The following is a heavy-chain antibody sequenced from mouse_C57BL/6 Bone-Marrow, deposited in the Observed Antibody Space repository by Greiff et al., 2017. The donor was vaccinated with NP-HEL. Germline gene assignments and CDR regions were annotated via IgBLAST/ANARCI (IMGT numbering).Heavy chain of an antibody. J-gene: IGHJ4*01. CDR1: GYTFTSYW. V-gene: IGHV1-64*01. Sequence: VQLQQPGAELVKPGASVKLSCKASGYTFTSYWMHWVKQRPGQGLEWIGMIHPNSGSTNYNEKFKSKATLTVDKSSSTAYMQLSSLTYEDSAVYYCAREGYYAMDYWGQGTSVTVSS. CDR2: IHPNSGST. CDR3: AREGYYAMDY.